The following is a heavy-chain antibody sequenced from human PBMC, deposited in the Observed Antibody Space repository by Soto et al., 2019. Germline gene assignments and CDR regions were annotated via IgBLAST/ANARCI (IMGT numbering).Heavy chain of an antibody. Sequence: QVQLQESGPGLVKPSETLSLTCTVSGGSISSYYWSWIRQPPGKGLEWIGYIYYSGSTNYNPSLKRLATISVDTSKNQLSLKLNSMTAADTAVYYCARHNYGSGSTYFDYWGQGTLVTVSS. J-gene: IGHJ4*02. CDR1: GGSISSYY. D-gene: IGHD3-10*01. V-gene: IGHV4-59*08. CDR2: IYYSGST. CDR3: ARHNYGSGSTYFDY.